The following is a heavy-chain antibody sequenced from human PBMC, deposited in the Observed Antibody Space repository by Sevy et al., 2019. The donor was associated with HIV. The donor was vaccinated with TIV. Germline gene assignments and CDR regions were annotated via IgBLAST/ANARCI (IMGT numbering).Heavy chain of an antibody. J-gene: IGHJ4*02. CDR3: ARDYRDGYNYGYYFDY. CDR2: ISSSSSYI. Sequence: GGSLRLSCAASGFTFSSYSMNWVRQAPGKGLEWVSSISSSSSYIYYADSVKSRFTISRDNAKNSLYLQMNSLRAEDTAVYYCARDYRDGYNYGYYFDYWGQGTLVTVSS. CDR1: GFTFSSYS. V-gene: IGHV3-21*01. D-gene: IGHD5-18*01.